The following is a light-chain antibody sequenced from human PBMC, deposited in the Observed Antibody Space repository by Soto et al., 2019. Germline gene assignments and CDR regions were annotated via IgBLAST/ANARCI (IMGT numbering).Light chain of an antibody. CDR1: SSNIGSND. CDR2: ENS. CDR3: GTWDSSLIAL. Sequence: QSVLTQPPSVSAAPGQKVTISCSGNSSNIGSNDVSWYQQLPGKAPKLLTYENSQRPSGIPDRFSGSKSGTSATLGITGLQTGDEADYYCGTWDSSLIALFGTGTKVTVL. V-gene: IGLV1-51*02. J-gene: IGLJ1*01.